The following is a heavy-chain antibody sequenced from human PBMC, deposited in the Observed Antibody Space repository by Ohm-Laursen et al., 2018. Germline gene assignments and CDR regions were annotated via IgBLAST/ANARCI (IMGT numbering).Heavy chain of an antibody. CDR1: GFTFSTYG. J-gene: IGHJ4*02. Sequence: SLRLSCSASGFTFSTYGIHWVRQAPGPGLEWVAVISFDGSNNHYVDSVKGRFTISRDNSKNTLYLQMNDLRADDTAVYYCARGGYYSAYARGLDYWGQGTLVTVSS. V-gene: IGHV3-30*03. D-gene: IGHD3-22*01. CDR3: ARGGYYSAYARGLDY. CDR2: ISFDGSNN.